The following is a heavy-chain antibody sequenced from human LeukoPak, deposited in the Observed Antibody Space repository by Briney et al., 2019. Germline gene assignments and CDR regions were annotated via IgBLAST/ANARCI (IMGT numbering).Heavy chain of an antibody. CDR2: IWYDGSNK. J-gene: IGHJ2*01. D-gene: IGHD6-13*01. CDR1: GFTFSSYG. V-gene: IGHV3-33*06. Sequence: GGSLRLPCAASGFTFSSYGMHWVRQAPGKGLEWVAVIWYDGSNKYYADSVKGRFTISRDNSKNTLYLQMNSLRAEDTAVYYCAKAGIATYWYFDLWGRGTLVTVSS. CDR3: AKAGIATYWYFDL.